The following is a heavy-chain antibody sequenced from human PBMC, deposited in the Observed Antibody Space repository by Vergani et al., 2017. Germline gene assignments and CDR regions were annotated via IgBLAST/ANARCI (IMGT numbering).Heavy chain of an antibody. D-gene: IGHD1-1*01. CDR3: ARHQRVLGTTGTTGIGYAFDI. CDR2: IYPGDSDT. Sequence: EVQLVQSGAEVKKPGESLKISCKGSGYSFTSYWIGWVRQMPGKGLEWMGIIYPGDSDTRYSPFFQGQVTISADKSISTAYLQWSSLKASDTAMYYCARHQRVLGTTGTTGIGYAFDIWGQGTMVTVSS. CDR1: GYSFTSYW. J-gene: IGHJ3*02. V-gene: IGHV5-51*01.